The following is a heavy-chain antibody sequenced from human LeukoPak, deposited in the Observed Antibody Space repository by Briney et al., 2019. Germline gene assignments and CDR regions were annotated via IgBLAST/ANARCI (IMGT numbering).Heavy chain of an antibody. J-gene: IGHJ2*01. Sequence: PSETLSLTXTVSGGSISSGSYYWSWIRQPAGKGLEWIGRIYTSGSTNYNPSLKSRVTISVDTSKNQFSLKLSSVTAADTAVYYCARVDRYDILTGYYNGWYFDLWGRGTLVTVSS. D-gene: IGHD3-9*01. CDR2: IYTSGST. CDR1: GGSISSGSYY. CDR3: ARVDRYDILTGYYNGWYFDL. V-gene: IGHV4-61*02.